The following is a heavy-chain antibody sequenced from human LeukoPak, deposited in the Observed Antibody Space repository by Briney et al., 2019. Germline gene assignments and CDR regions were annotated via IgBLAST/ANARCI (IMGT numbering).Heavy chain of an antibody. D-gene: IGHD1-26*01. Sequence: GASVKVSCKASGYTFTSYDINWVRQAPGQALEWMGWISAYNGNTNYAQKLQGRVTMTTDTSTSTAYMELRSLRSDDTAVYYCARDRLEWEPLPGAFDIWGQGTMVTVSS. CDR1: GYTFTSYD. V-gene: IGHV1-18*01. CDR2: ISAYNGNT. CDR3: ARDRLEWEPLPGAFDI. J-gene: IGHJ3*02.